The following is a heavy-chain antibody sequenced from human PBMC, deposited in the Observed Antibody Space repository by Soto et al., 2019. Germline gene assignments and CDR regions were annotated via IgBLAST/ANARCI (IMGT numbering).Heavy chain of an antibody. Sequence: ASVKVSCKASGDTFNTFAISWVRQAPGQGLEWMGGIIPIFGTPDYAQHFPGRVTISADESTNTAYLELSSLRSEDTAVYYCARSPGITGTRASQYAMDVWGQGTTVTVSS. J-gene: IGHJ6*02. CDR3: ARSPGITGTRASQYAMDV. CDR2: IIPIFGTP. D-gene: IGHD1-20*01. CDR1: GDTFNTFA. V-gene: IGHV1-69*13.